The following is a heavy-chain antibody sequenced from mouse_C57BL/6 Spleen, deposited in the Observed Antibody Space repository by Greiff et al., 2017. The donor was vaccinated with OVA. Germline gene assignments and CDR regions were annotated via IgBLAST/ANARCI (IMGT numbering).Heavy chain of an antibody. CDR2: IYPGDGDT. D-gene: IGHD2-1*01. CDR1: GYAFSSSW. V-gene: IGHV1-82*01. J-gene: IGHJ4*01. Sequence: VQLQQSGPELVKPGASVKISCKASGYAFSSSWMNWVKQRPGKGLEWIGRIYPGDGDTNYNGKFKGKATLTADKSSSTAYMQLSSLTSEDSAVYFCARRHSTGAMDYWGQGTSVTVSS. CDR3: ARRHSTGAMDY.